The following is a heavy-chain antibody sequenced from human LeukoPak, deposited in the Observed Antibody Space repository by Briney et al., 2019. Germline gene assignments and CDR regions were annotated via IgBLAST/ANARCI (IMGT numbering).Heavy chain of an antibody. V-gene: IGHV1-69*05. CDR1: GGTFSTYA. D-gene: IGHD3-22*01. CDR3: ARGQGHYYDSSGYYYTYFDY. J-gene: IGHJ4*02. Sequence: SVKVSCKASGGTFSTYAISWVRQAPGQGLEWMGRIIPIFGTANYAQKFQGRVTITTDESTSTAYMELSSLRSEDTAVYYCARGQGHYYDSSGYYYTYFDYWGQGTLVTVSS. CDR2: IIPIFGTA.